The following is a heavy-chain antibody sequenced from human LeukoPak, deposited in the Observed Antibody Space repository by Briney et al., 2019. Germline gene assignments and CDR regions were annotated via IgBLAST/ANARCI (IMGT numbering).Heavy chain of an antibody. CDR3: ARGNYYGSQAYFDY. Sequence: GGSLRLSCAASGLSFSTYWMTWVRRAPGKGLEWVANIEQDGSEKHYVDSVKGRFTISRDNANNSLYLQMNSLRVEDTAVYYCARGNYYGSQAYFDYWGQGTLVTVSS. V-gene: IGHV3-7*01. CDR1: GLSFSTYW. CDR2: IEQDGSEK. D-gene: IGHD3-10*01. J-gene: IGHJ4*02.